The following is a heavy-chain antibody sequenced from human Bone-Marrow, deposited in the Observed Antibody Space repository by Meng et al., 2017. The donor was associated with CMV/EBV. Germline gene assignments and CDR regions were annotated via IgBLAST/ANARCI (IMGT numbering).Heavy chain of an antibody. CDR2: IIPIFGTA. D-gene: IGHD4-11*01. J-gene: IGHJ4*02. CDR1: GGTFSSYA. Sequence: SVKVSCKASGGTFSSYAISWVRQAPGQGLEWMGGIIPIFGTANYAQKFQGRVTITTDESTSTAYMELSSLRSEDTAVYYCARGVPDDDYSNCFWGRGTLVTSPQ. CDR3: ARGVPDDDYSNCF. V-gene: IGHV1-69*05.